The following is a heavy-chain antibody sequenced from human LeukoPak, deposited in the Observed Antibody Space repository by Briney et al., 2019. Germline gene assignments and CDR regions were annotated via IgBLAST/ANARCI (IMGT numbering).Heavy chain of an antibody. V-gene: IGHV3-13*01. CDR3: VRQKESHGNFDY. D-gene: IGHD1-26*01. CDR2: IGTAGDT. CDR1: GFTFTNHA. J-gene: IGHJ4*02. Sequence: GGSLRLSCAASGFTFTNHAMHWVRQGTGKGLEWVSAIGTAGDTFYPGSVKGRFTISRENAKKSLYLQMNSLRAEDMAVYYCVRQKESHGNFDYWGQGTLVTVSS.